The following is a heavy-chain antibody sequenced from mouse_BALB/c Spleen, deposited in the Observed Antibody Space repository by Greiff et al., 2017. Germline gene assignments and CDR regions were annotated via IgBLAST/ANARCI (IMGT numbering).Heavy chain of an antibody. CDR1: GFTFSSYA. V-gene: IGHV5-6-5*01. Sequence: EVQLVESGGGLVKPGGSLTLSCAASGFTFSSYAMSWVRQTPEKRLEWVASICSGGSTYYPDSVKGRFTISRDNARNILYLQMSSLRSEDTAMYYCARVTTVVATFDYWGQGTTLTVSS. D-gene: IGHD1-1*01. CDR3: ARVTTVVATFDY. CDR2: ICSGGST. J-gene: IGHJ2*01.